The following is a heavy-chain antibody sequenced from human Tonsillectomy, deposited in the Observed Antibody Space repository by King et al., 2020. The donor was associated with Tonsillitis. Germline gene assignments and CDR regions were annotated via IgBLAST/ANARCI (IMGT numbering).Heavy chain of an antibody. Sequence: VQLVESGGGLVQPGGSLRLSCAASGFTFSSYAMSWVRQAPGKGLEWVAVIYSGGTYTYYADSVKGRFTISRDNSKNTLYLQMKSLRAEDTAVYYCASCGGDCSAFDPWGQGTLVTVS. CDR2: IYSGGTYT. V-gene: IGHV3-23*03. CDR3: ASCGGDCSAFDP. J-gene: IGHJ5*02. CDR1: GFTFSSYA. D-gene: IGHD2-21*02.